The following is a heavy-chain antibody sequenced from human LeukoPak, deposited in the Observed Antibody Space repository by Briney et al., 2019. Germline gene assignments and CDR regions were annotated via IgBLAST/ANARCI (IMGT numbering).Heavy chain of an antibody. D-gene: IGHD3-22*01. CDR3: ARGYSGSSGYYYVGYYFDY. CDR2: INPNSGGT. J-gene: IGHJ4*02. V-gene: IGHV1-2*02. Sequence: ASVTVSCKASGYTFTGYYMHWVRQAPGQGLEWMGWINPNSGGTNYAQKFQGRVTMTRDTSISTAYMELSRLRSDDTAVYYCARGYSGSSGYYYVGYYFDYWGQGTLVTVSS. CDR1: GYTFTGYY.